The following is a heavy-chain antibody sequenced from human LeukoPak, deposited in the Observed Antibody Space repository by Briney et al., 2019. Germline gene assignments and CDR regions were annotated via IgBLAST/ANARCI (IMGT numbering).Heavy chain of an antibody. CDR2: ISHDGSNK. CDR3: ARAQSSQGSGGSYYFYGMDV. D-gene: IGHD3-10*01. Sequence: GRSLRLSCAASGFTFSNYAMDWVRQAPGKGLEWVAVISHDGSNKYYADSVKGRFTISRGNSKNTLYLQMNSLRAEDTAVYYCARAQSSQGSGGSYYFYGMDVWGQGTTVTVSS. CDR1: GFTFSNYA. J-gene: IGHJ6*02. V-gene: IGHV3-30*04.